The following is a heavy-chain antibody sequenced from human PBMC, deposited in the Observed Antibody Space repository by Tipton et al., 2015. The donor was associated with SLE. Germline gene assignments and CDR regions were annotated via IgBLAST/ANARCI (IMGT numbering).Heavy chain of an antibody. CDR2: ISAYNGNT. J-gene: IGHJ4*02. V-gene: IGHV1-18*01. CDR3: AVNYDFWSGHYYFDY. CDR1: GYTFTSYG. Sequence: QVQLVQSGAEVKKPGASVKVSCKASGYTFTSYGISWVRQAPGQGLEWMGWISAYNGNTNYAQKFQGRVTMTTDTSTSTAYMELRSLRSGDTAVYYCAVNYDFWSGHYYFDYWGQGTLVTVSS. D-gene: IGHD3-3*01.